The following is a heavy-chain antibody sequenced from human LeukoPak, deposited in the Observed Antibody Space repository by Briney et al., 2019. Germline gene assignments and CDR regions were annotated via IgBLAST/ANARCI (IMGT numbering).Heavy chain of an antibody. D-gene: IGHD5-12*01. CDR3: ARVRGYSGYDSPFDY. CDR1: GVSVSSGSYY. V-gene: IGHV4-61*01. J-gene: IGHJ4*02. Sequence: SETLSLTCTVSGVSVSSGSYYWSWIRQPPGKGLEWIGYIYYSGSTNYNPSLKSRVTVSVDTSKNQFSLKLSSVTAADTAVYYCARVRGYSGYDSPFDYWGQGTLVTVSS. CDR2: IYYSGST.